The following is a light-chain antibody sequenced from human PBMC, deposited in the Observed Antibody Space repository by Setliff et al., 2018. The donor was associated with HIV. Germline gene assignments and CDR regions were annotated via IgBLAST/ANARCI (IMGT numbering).Light chain of an antibody. V-gene: IGLV3-21*04. CDR1: NIGSKS. J-gene: IGLJ1*01. CDR3: QVWDNSSDHPYV. CDR2: YDS. Sequence: SYELTQPPSVSVAPGKTARITCGGNNIGSKSVHWYQQKPGQAPVLVIYYDSDRPSGIPERFSGSNAGNTATLTISRVEAGDEADYYCQVWDNSSDHPYVFGTETKGTVL.